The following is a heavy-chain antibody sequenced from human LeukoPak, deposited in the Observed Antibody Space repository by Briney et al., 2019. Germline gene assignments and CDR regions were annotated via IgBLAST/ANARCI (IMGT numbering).Heavy chain of an antibody. V-gene: IGHV4-59*01. CDR1: GGSISSYY. J-gene: IGHJ5*02. CDR3: ARSLTPNWFDP. Sequence: PSETLSLTCTVSGGSISSYYWSWIRQPPGKGLERIGYIYYSGSTNYNPSLKSRVTISVDTSKNQFSLKLSSVTAADTAVYYCARSLTPNWFDPWGQGTLVTVSS. CDR2: IYYSGST. D-gene: IGHD2-15*01.